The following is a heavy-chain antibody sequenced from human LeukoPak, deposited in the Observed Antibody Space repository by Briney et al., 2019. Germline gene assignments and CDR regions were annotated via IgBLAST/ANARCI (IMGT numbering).Heavy chain of an antibody. V-gene: IGHV3-23*01. CDR3: AKLTRGYCDSTACPNWFDP. Sequence: GGPLRLSCAASGFPFSSYAMSWVRHSPGEALEWVSAISDSGGTTYDEDSVKGRFPISRDNYKNTLYLQMNSLRGEDTAVYYCAKLTRGYCDSTACPNWFDPWGRGTLVTVSS. CDR1: GFPFSSYA. J-gene: IGHJ5*02. D-gene: IGHD3-22*01. CDR2: ISDSGGTT.